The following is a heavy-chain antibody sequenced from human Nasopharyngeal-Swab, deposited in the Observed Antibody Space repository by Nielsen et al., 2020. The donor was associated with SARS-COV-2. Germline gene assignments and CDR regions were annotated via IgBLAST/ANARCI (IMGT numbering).Heavy chain of an antibody. D-gene: IGHD6-19*01. CDR1: GFTFNMFS. Sequence: GESLKISCVTSGFTFNMFSMHWVRQAPGKGLEWVSSISSSSNYIYYADSVRGRFTISRDNAKNSLYLQMNSLRAEDTAVYYCARDGSLYSSGWYISGLDIWGQGTIVTVSS. J-gene: IGHJ3*02. CDR2: ISSSSNYI. CDR3: ARDGSLYSSGWYISGLDI. V-gene: IGHV3-21*01.